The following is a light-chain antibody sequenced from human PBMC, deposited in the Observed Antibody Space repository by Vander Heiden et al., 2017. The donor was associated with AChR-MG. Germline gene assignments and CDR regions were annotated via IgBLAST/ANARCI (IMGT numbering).Light chain of an antibody. J-gene: IGKJ4*01. CDR3: QQSYSTHT. CDR1: QSISSY. Sequence: DIQMTQSPSSLSASVGDRVTIACRASQSISSYLNWYQQIPGKAPKLLIYAASSLQSGVPSRFSGSGSGTDFTLTISRLQPEDFASYYWQQSYSTHTFGGGTKVEIK. V-gene: IGKV1-39*01. CDR2: AAS.